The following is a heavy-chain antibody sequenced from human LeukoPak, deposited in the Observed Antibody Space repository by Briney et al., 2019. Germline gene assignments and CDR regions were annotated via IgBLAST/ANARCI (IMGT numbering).Heavy chain of an antibody. D-gene: IGHD5-12*01. CDR1: GYTFTGYY. CDR3: AREVVATTREYAFDI. Sequence: ASVKVSCKASGYTFTGYYMHWVRQAPGQGLEWMGWINPNSGGTNYAQKFQGRVTMTRDTSISTAYMELSGLRSDDTAVYYCAREVVATTREYAFDIWGQGTMVTVSS. CDR2: INPNSGGT. V-gene: IGHV1-2*02. J-gene: IGHJ3*02.